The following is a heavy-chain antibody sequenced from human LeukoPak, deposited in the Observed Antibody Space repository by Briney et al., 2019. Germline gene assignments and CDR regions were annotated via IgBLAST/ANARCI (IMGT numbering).Heavy chain of an antibody. J-gene: IGHJ4*02. D-gene: IGHD5-12*01. Sequence: SETLSLTCTVSGYSISSGYYWGWIRQPPGKGLEWIGNIYHSGSTYYNPSLKSRVTISLETSKNQFSLKLSSVTAADTAIYYCARKDPGYSGYSDFDYWGQGTLVTVSS. V-gene: IGHV4-38-2*02. CDR2: IYHSGST. CDR1: GYSISSGYY. CDR3: ARKDPGYSGYSDFDY.